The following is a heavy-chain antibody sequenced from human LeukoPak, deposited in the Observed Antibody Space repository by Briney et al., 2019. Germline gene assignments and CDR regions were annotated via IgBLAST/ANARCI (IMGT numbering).Heavy chain of an antibody. CDR3: ARRVLMRSSSSRFDY. D-gene: IGHD2-2*01. Sequence: PSETLSLTCTVSGGFISSSSYYWGWIRQPPGKGLEWNGSIYYSGNTYYNPSLKSRVTISVDTSKNQFSLKLKSVIAADMAVYYCARRVLMRSSSSRFDYWGQGTLVTVSS. V-gene: IGHV4-39*01. CDR1: GGFISSSSYY. J-gene: IGHJ4*02. CDR2: IYYSGNT.